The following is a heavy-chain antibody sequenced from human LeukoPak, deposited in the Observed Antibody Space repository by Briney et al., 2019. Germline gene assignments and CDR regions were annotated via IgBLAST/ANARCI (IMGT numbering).Heavy chain of an antibody. J-gene: IGHJ4*02. CDR1: VFTLSSDW. D-gene: IGHD4-11*01. Sequence: RGSLRLSCAPSVFTLSSDWMSWVRQAPGTGLEWVGNIKQDGSKKYYVDSVKGRFTISRENAKNPLYLQMNSLRAEDTAVYYCARDLSSNGYLRYYFDYWGQGTLVTVSS. CDR3: ARDLSSNGYLRYYFDY. V-gene: IGHV3-7*01. CDR2: IKQDGSKK.